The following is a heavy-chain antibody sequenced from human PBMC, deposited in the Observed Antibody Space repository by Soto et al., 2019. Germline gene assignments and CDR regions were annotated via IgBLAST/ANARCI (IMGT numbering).Heavy chain of an antibody. D-gene: IGHD4-17*01. Sequence: EVQLLESGGGLVQPGGSLRLSCAASGFTFSSYAMSWVRQAPGKGLEWVSAISGSGGSTYYADSVKGRFTISRDNSKNTLYLQMNSLRAEDTAVYYCAKTQPETTVTDKWFDPWGQGTLVTVSS. CDR1: GFTFSSYA. V-gene: IGHV3-23*01. CDR2: ISGSGGST. CDR3: AKTQPETTVTDKWFDP. J-gene: IGHJ5*02.